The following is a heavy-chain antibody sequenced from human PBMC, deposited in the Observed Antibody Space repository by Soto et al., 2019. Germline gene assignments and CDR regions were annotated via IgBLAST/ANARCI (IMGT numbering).Heavy chain of an antibody. CDR3: ATSGAPEGDWFDP. Sequence: SETLSLTCTVSGGSISSSSYYWGWIRQPPGKGLEWIGSIYYSGSTYYNPSLKSRITISADTSKNQFSLTLSSVTAADTAVYYCATSGAPEGDWFDPWGRGILVTVSS. CDR2: IYYSGST. J-gene: IGHJ5*02. V-gene: IGHV4-39*07. CDR1: GGSISSSSYY. D-gene: IGHD3-16*01.